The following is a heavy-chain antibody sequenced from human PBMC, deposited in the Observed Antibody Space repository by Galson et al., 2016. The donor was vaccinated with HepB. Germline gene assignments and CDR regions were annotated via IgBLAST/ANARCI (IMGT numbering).Heavy chain of an antibody. D-gene: IGHD1-1*01. J-gene: IGHJ1*01. CDR1: GFVISDYF. CDR2: IKHDGTEK. V-gene: IGHV3-7*01. CDR3: ATFHHVNWSPGVEYFQH. Sequence: SLRLSCAACGFVISDYFMSWVRQAPGKGLEWVADIKHDGTEKYYVDSVKGRFSISRDNAMNSLFLEMNSLRAEDTAVYYCATFHHVNWSPGVEYFQHWGQGTLVTVSS.